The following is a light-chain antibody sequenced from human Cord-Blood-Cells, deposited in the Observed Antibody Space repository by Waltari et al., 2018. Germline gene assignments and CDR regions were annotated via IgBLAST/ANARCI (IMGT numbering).Light chain of an antibody. CDR1: SSNIGSNY. CDR2: RNK. V-gene: IGLV1-47*01. J-gene: IGLJ3*02. Sequence: QSVLTQPPSASGTPGQRVTISCSGSSSNIGSNYVYWYQQLPGTAPKLLIYRNKRRPSGVPDRFSGSKSGTSASLAISGLRSEDVADYYCAAWDDSLSGWVFGGGTKLTVL. CDR3: AAWDDSLSGWV.